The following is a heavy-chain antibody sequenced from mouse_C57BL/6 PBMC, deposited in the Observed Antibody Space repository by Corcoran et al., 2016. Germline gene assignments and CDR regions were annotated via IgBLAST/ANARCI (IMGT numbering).Heavy chain of an antibody. CDR3: AREVLRPYAMDY. Sequence: DVQLQESGPGLVKPSQSLSLTCSVTGYSITSGYYWNWIRQFPGNKLEWMGYISYDGSNNYNPSLKNRISITRDTSKKQFFLKLNSVTTEDTATYSCAREVLRPYAMDYWGQGTSVTVSS. CDR1: GYSITSGYY. J-gene: IGHJ4*01. D-gene: IGHD1-1*01. V-gene: IGHV3-6*01. CDR2: ISYDGSN.